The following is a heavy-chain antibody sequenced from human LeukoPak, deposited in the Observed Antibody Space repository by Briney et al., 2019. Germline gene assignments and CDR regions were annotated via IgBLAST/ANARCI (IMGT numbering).Heavy chain of an antibody. J-gene: IGHJ4*02. D-gene: IGHD6-19*01. Sequence: GGSLRPSCGISGFIFSSSWMNWVRQAPGKGLEWVANINQDGSEYYYVDSVKGRFTISRDNAKNSLYLQMNSLRADGAAVYYCGREPGLAVADYWGQGTLVTVSS. CDR3: GREPGLAVADY. V-gene: IGHV3-7*01. CDR1: GFIFSSSW. CDR2: INQDGSEY.